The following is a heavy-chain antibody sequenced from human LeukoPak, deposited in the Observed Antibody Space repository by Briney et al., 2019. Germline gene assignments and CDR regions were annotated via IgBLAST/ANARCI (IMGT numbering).Heavy chain of an antibody. Sequence: WVANIKQDGSEKYYVDSVKGRFTISRDNAKNSLYLQMNSLRAEDTAVYYCARLSSWYGMDVWGQGTTVTVSS. CDR3: ARLSSWYGMDV. J-gene: IGHJ6*02. V-gene: IGHV3-7*04. CDR2: IKQDGSEK. D-gene: IGHD6-6*01.